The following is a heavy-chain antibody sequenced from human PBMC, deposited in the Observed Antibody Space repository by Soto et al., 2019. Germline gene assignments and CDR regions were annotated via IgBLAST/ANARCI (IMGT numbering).Heavy chain of an antibody. J-gene: IGHJ6*03. CDR1: RFAKNSRA. D-gene: IGHD3-3*01. CDR3: ARGGDDFWSGYYYYMDV. V-gene: IGHV1-8*01. Sequence: CEDPRFAKNSRALCSVHQDKGKGLEWMGWMNPNSGNTGYAQKFQGRVTMTRNTSISTAYMELSSLRSEDTAVYYCARGGDDFWSGYYYYMDVWGKGTTVTVSS. CDR2: MNPNSGNT.